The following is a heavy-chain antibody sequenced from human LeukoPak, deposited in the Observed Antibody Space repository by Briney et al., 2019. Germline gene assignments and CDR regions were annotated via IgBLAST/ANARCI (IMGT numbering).Heavy chain of an antibody. J-gene: IGHJ4*02. CDR3: ASLNDYGDYG. CDR1: GGSISSSSYY. Sequence: SETLSLTCTVSGGSISSSSYYWGWIRQPPGKGLEWSGSIYYSGSTYYNPSLKSRVTISVDTSKNQFSLKLSSVTAADTAVYYCASLNDYGDYGWGQRTLVTVSS. CDR2: IYYSGST. V-gene: IGHV4-39*01. D-gene: IGHD4-17*01.